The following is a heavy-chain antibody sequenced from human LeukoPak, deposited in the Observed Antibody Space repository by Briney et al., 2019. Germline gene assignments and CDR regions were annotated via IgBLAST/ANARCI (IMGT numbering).Heavy chain of an antibody. CDR2: ISGSGGST. J-gene: IGHJ4*02. CDR1: EFDFSSYA. CDR3: AKWYNSGSRRFDY. D-gene: IGHD6-19*01. V-gene: IGHV3-23*01. Sequence: GGSLRLSCAASEFDFSSYAMSWVRQAPGKGLEWVSAISGSGGSTYYADSVKGRSTISRDNSKNTLYLQMNSLRAEDTAVYYCAKWYNSGSRRFDYWGQGTLVTVSS.